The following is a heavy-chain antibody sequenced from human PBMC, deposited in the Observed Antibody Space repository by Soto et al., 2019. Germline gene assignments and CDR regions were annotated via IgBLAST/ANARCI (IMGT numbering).Heavy chain of an antibody. Sequence: SVKVSCKASGGTFSSYTISWVRQAPGQRLEWMGRIIPILGIANYAQKFQGRVTITADKSTSTAYMELSSLRSEDTAVYYCARDDSSGYYTAYGMDVWGQGTTVTVSS. D-gene: IGHD3-22*01. CDR2: IIPILGIA. V-gene: IGHV1-69*04. J-gene: IGHJ6*02. CDR3: ARDDSSGYYTAYGMDV. CDR1: GGTFSSYT.